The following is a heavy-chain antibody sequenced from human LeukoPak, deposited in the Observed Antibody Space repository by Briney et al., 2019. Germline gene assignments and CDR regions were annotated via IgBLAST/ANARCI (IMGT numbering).Heavy chain of an antibody. CDR1: GFTVSSNY. Sequence: PGGSLRLSCAASGFTVSSNYMSWVCQAPGKGLEWVSVIYSGGSTYYADSVKGRFTISRDNAKNSLYLQMNSLRAEDTAVYYCAREGTGDFDYWGQGTLVTVSS. CDR2: IYSGGST. V-gene: IGHV3-53*01. J-gene: IGHJ4*02. D-gene: IGHD3-10*01. CDR3: AREGTGDFDY.